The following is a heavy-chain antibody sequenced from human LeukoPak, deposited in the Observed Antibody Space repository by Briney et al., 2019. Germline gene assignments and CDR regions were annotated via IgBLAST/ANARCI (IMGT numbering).Heavy chain of an antibody. V-gene: IGHV4-39*01. D-gene: IGHD3-22*01. CDR3: ARHYYDSSGYHFDY. CDR1: GGSIRSSSYH. Sequence: SETLSLTCTVSGGSIRSSSYHWGWIRQPPGKGLEWIGNIYYSGSTYYNPSLKSPVTISVDTSKNQFSLKLSSVTAADTAVYYCARHYYDSSGYHFDYWGQGTLVTVSS. J-gene: IGHJ4*02. CDR2: IYYSGST.